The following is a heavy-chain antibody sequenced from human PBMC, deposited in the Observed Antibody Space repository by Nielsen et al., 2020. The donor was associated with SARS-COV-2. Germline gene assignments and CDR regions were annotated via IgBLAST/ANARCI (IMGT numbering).Heavy chain of an antibody. CDR3: ATLKPFYVDTPMVSFHLTGMDV. D-gene: IGHD5-18*01. CDR2: IIPFFGTA. Sequence: SVKVSCKASGGTFSSYVISWVRQAPGQGLEWMGGIIPFFGTANYAQNFQGRVTITADRSTSTAYMELSRLRSEDTAVYYCATLKPFYVDTPMVSFHLTGMDVWGQGTTVTVSS. CDR1: GGTFSSYV. J-gene: IGHJ6*02. V-gene: IGHV1-69*06.